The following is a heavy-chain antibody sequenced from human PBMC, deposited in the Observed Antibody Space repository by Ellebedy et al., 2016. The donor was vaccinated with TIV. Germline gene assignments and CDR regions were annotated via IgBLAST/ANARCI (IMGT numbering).Heavy chain of an antibody. Sequence: AASVKVSCKASRGTFSSYAIGWVRQAPGQGLEWMGWMNPNSGNTGYAQKFQGRVTITRNTSISTAYMELSSLRSEDTAVYYCARAGSAAWDGGEFDYWGQGTLVTVSS. D-gene: IGHD3-16*01. CDR1: RGTFSSYA. V-gene: IGHV1-8*03. CDR2: MNPNSGNT. J-gene: IGHJ4*02. CDR3: ARAGSAAWDGGEFDY.